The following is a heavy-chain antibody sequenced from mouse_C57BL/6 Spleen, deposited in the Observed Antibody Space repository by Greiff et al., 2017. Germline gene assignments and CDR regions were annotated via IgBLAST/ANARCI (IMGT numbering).Heavy chain of an antibody. CDR1: GYTFTSSW. D-gene: IGHD2-4*01. Sequence: QVQLQQPGAELVKPGASVKMSCKASGYTFTSSWITWVKQRPGQGLEWIGDIYPGSGSTNYNEKFKSKATLTVDTSSSTAYMQLSSLTSEDSAVYYCASYYDYDGDFDYWGQGTTLTVSS. CDR2: IYPGSGST. CDR3: ASYYDYDGDFDY. J-gene: IGHJ2*01. V-gene: IGHV1-55*01.